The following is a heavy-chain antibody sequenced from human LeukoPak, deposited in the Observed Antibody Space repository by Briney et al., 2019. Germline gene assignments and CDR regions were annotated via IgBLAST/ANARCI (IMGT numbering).Heavy chain of an antibody. CDR2: ITPYNGNT. D-gene: IGHD1-26*01. V-gene: IGHV1-18*01. Sequence: GASVKVSSRASGYTFTNYDITWIRQAPGQGLEWMGYITPYNGNTKYAQKLQGRVTMTTDTSTSTVYMELRSLRSDDTAVYYCAREASSGAYNDYWGQGTLVTVSS. CDR3: AREASSGAYNDY. J-gene: IGHJ4*02. CDR1: GYTFTNYD.